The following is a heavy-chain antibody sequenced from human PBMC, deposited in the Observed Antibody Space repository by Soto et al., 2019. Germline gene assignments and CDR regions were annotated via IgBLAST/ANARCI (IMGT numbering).Heavy chain of an antibody. CDR2: IYYSGST. V-gene: IGHV4-59*01. Sequence: SETLSLTCTVSGGSISSYYWSWIRQPPGKGLEWIGYIYYSGSTNYNPSLKSRVTTSVDTSKNQFSLKLSSVTAADTAVYYCARWVVRDYYYMDVWGKGTTVTVSS. CDR3: ARWVVRDYYYMDV. J-gene: IGHJ6*03. CDR1: GGSISSYY. D-gene: IGHD2-2*01.